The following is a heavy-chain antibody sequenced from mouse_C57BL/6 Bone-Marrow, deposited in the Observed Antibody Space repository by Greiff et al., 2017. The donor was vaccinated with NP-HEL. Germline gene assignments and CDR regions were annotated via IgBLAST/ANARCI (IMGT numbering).Heavy chain of an antibody. Sequence: VKLQESGAELARPGASVKLSCKASGYTFTSYGISWVKQRTGQGLEWIGEIYPRSGNTYYNEKFKGKATLTADKSSSTAYMELRSLTSEDSAVYFCARYDGYPAWFAYWGQGTLVTVSA. CDR1: GYTFTSYG. CDR3: ARYDGYPAWFAY. J-gene: IGHJ3*01. CDR2: IYPRSGNT. D-gene: IGHD2-2*01. V-gene: IGHV1-81*01.